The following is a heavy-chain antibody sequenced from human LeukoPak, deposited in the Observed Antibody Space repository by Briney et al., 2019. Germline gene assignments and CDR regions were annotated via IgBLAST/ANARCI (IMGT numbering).Heavy chain of an antibody. Sequence: GGSLRLSCAASGFTFSSYAMSWVRQAPGKGLGWVSAISGSGGSTYYADSVKGRFTISRDNSKNTLYLQMNSLRAEDTAVYYCAKPPQPDPDAFDIWGQGTMVTVSS. V-gene: IGHV3-23*01. CDR1: GFTFSSYA. J-gene: IGHJ3*02. D-gene: IGHD2-2*01. CDR3: AKPPQPDPDAFDI. CDR2: ISGSGGST.